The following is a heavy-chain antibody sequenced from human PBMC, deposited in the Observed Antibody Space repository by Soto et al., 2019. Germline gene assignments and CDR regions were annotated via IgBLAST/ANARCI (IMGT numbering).Heavy chain of an antibody. CDR2: ISYDGSNK. Sequence: VQLVESGGGVVQPGRSLRLSCAASGFTFSSYGMHWVRQAPGKGLEWVAVISYDGSNKYYADSVKGRFTISRDNSKNTLYLQMNSLRAEDTAVYYCAKVAVAGAGLDYWGQGTLVTVSS. J-gene: IGHJ4*02. V-gene: IGHV3-30*18. CDR1: GFTFSSYG. CDR3: AKVAVAGAGLDY. D-gene: IGHD6-19*01.